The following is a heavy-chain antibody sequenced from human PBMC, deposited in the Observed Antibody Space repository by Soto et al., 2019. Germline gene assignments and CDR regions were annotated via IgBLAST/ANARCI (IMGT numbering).Heavy chain of an antibody. CDR3: ARGPSSLTRFDY. D-gene: IGHD2-2*01. CDR1: GFTFSSYA. J-gene: IGHJ4*02. V-gene: IGHV3-30-3*01. CDR2: ISYDGSNK. Sequence: PGGSLRLSCAASGFTFSSYALHWVRQAPGKGLEWVAVISYDGSNKYYADSVKGRFTISRDNSKNTLYVQMNSLRGEDTAVYYCARGPSSLTRFDYWGQGTLVPVSS.